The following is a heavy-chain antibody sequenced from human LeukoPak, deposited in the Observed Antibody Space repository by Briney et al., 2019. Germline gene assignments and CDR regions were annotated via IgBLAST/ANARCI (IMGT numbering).Heavy chain of an antibody. V-gene: IGHV4-31*03. CDR3: ARTAAGKDFDF. CDR1: GGSLSSGGYY. Sequence: TLSLTCTVSGGSLSSGGYYWSWIRQHPGKGLEWIGYIFHSGSSYYNPSLKSRVTISVDTSENQFSQKLTSVTAADTAVYYCARTAAGKDFDFWGQGTLVTVSS. CDR2: IFHSGSS. J-gene: IGHJ4*02. D-gene: IGHD6-13*01.